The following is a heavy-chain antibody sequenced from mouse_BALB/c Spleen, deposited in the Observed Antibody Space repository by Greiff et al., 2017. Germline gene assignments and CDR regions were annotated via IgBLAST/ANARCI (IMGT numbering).Heavy chain of an antibody. CDR3: ARQSYGSSSWYFDV. D-gene: IGHD1-1*01. J-gene: IGHJ1*01. V-gene: IGHV5-6*01. CDR2: ISSGGSYT. Sequence: EVKVVESGGDLVKPGGSLKLSCAASGFTFSSYGMSWVRQTPDKRLEWVATISSGGSYTYYPDSVKGRFTISRDNAKNTLYLQMSSLKSEDTAMYYGARQSYGSSSWYFDVWGAGTTVTVSS. CDR1: GFTFSSYG.